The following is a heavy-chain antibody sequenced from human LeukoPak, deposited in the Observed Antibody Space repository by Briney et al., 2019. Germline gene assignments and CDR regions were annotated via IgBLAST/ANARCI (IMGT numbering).Heavy chain of an antibody. CDR3: ARGHYDILTASYKWTPDY. CDR1: GFTFSTYN. D-gene: IGHD3-9*01. V-gene: IGHV3-21*06. Sequence: GGSLRLSCAASGFTFSTYNMNWVRQAPGKGLEWVSSITSGGIYTYYADSVKGRFTTSRDNAKNSLSLQLSSLRAEDTAVYYCARGHYDILTASYKWTPDYWGQGILVTVSS. J-gene: IGHJ4*02. CDR2: ITSGGIYT.